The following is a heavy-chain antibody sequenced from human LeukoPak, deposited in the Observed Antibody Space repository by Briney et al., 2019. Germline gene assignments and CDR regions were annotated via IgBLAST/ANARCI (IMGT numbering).Heavy chain of an antibody. CDR2: INPNSGGT. D-gene: IGHD2-21*01. CDR1: GYTFTGYY. J-gene: IGHJ4*02. V-gene: IGHV1-2*02. CDR3: ARSLGAYCGGDCYTPFDY. Sequence: GASVKVSCKASGYTFTGYYMHWVRQAPGQGLEWMGWINPNSGGTNYAQKFQGRVTMTRDTSISTAYMELSRLRSDDTAVYYCARSLGAYCGGDCYTPFDYWRQGTLVTVSS.